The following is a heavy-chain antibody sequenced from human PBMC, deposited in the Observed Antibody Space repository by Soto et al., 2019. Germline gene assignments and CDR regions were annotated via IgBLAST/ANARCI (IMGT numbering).Heavy chain of an antibody. CDR1: GFSFSIYA. J-gene: IGHJ4*02. Sequence: EVQLLESGGGLVQPGGSLRLSCAASGFSFSIYAMSWVRQAPGKGLEWVCGISGSGENTYYADSVKGRFTISRDNSKNTLYLQMNNLRVEDKAVDYCADGGEWSFNFEYWGQGTLVTVFS. V-gene: IGHV3-23*01. D-gene: IGHD3-3*01. CDR3: ADGGEWSFNFEY. CDR2: ISGSGENT.